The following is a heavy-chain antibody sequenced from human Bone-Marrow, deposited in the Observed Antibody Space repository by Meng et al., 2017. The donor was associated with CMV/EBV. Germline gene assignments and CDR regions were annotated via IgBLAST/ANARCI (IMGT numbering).Heavy chain of an antibody. D-gene: IGHD3-22*01. CDR3: ARDFGSGYSGGAFDI. CDR1: GFTFSSYA. CDR2: ISYDGSNK. V-gene: IGHV3-30-3*01. J-gene: IGHJ3*02. Sequence: GESLKISCAASGFTFSSYAMHWVRQAPGKGLEWVAVISYDGSNKYYADSVKGRFTISRDNSKNTLYLQMNSLRAEDTAVYYCARDFGSGYSGGAFDIWGQGTTVTVSS.